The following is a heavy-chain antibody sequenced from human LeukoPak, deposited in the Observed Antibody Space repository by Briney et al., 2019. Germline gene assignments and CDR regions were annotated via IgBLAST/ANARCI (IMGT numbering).Heavy chain of an antibody. D-gene: IGHD6-19*01. CDR1: GFTFSRYW. CDR3: ARDGYSSGWGTLGY. CDR2: IKQDGTEK. J-gene: IGHJ4*02. V-gene: IGHV3-7*05. Sequence: GGSLRLSCAASGFTFSRYWMTWVRQAPGKGLEWVANIKQDGTEKYYVDSVKGRFTISRDNAKNSLYLQMNSLRAEDTAVYYCARDGYSSGWGTLGYWGQGTLVTVSS.